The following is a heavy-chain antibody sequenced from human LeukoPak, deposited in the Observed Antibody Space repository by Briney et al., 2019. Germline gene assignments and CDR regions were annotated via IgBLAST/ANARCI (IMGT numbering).Heavy chain of an antibody. CDR1: GGTFSSYA. V-gene: IGHV1-69*13. CDR3: ARDYYYDSSGYYYDDSIYYYYGMDV. CDR2: IIPIFGTA. D-gene: IGHD3-22*01. J-gene: IGHJ6*02. Sequence: ASVKVSCKASGGTFSSYAISWVRQAPGQGLEWMGGIIPIFGTANYAQKFQGRVTITADESTSTAYMELSSLRSEDTAVYYCARDYYYDSSGYYYDDSIYYYYGMDVWGQGTTVTVSS.